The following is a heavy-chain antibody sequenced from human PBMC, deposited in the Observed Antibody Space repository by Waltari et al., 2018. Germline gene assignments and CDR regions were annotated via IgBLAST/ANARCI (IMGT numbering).Heavy chain of an antibody. J-gene: IGHJ4*02. D-gene: IGHD5-12*01. CDR1: GYTFTGYY. CDR2: INPNSGGT. CDR3: AREEGIVATIDY. V-gene: IGHV1-2*02. Sequence: QVQLVQSGAEVKKPGASVKVSCKASGYTFTGYYIPWVRQAPGQGLEWMGWINPNSGGTNYAQKFQGRVTMTRDTSISTAYMELSRLRSDDTAVYYSAREEGIVATIDYWGQGTLVTVSS.